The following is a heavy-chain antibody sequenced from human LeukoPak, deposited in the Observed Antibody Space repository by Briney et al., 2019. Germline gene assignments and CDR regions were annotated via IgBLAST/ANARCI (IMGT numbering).Heavy chain of an antibody. V-gene: IGHV4-61*02. D-gene: IGHD4-11*01. J-gene: IGHJ4*02. CDR2: IYTSGST. CDR1: GGSISSSSYY. CDR3: ARLGYSNYGYFDY. Sequence: SETLSLTCTVSGGSISSSSYYWSWIRQPAGKGLEWIGRIYTSGSTNYNPSLKSRVTISVDTSKNQFSLKLSSVTAADTAVYYCARLGYSNYGYFDYWGQGTLVTVSS.